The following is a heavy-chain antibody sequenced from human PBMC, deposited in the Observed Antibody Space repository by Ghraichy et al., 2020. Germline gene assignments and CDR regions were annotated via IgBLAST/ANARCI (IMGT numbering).Heavy chain of an antibody. CDR1: GFIFSNYG. CDR2: ISYDGSNK. Sequence: GGSLRLSCVASGFIFSNYGVHLVRQAPGKGLEWVAVISYDGSNKYYADSGKGRFTISRDNSKNTVYLQMNSLRADDTAVYYCAKDERLTYGAVDYWGHGPLVIVSS. J-gene: IGHJ4*01. V-gene: IGHV3-30*18. CDR3: AKDERLTYGAVDY. D-gene: IGHD4/OR15-4a*01.